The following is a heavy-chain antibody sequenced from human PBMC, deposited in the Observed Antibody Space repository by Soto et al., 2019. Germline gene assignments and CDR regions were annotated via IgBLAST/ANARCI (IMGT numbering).Heavy chain of an antibody. CDR1: GFTFRSNW. D-gene: IGHD3-22*01. J-gene: IGHJ4*02. CDR3: AKDGYYYSRSGYYIFDS. CDR2: INSDGSTT. Sequence: GGSLRISCAASGFTFRSNWMHWVRQAPGKGLVWVSRINSDGSTTTYADSVKGRFTISRDNSKKTLYLQMNSLRPEDTALYYCAKDGYYYSRSGYYIFDSWGQGTLVTVSS. V-gene: IGHV3-74*01.